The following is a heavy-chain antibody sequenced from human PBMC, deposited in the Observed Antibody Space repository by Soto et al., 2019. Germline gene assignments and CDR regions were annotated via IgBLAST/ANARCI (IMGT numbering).Heavy chain of an antibody. CDR2: IIPIFGTA. V-gene: IGHV1-69*13. Sequence: SSVKVSCQASGGTFSSYAISWVRQAPGQGLEWMGGIIPIFGTANYAQKFQGRVTITADESRSTAYMELSSLRSEDTAVYYCASRLGYCSGGSCPLGYFGMDVWG. CDR3: ASRLGYCSGGSCPLGYFGMDV. CDR1: GGTFSSYA. J-gene: IGHJ6*02. D-gene: IGHD2-15*01.